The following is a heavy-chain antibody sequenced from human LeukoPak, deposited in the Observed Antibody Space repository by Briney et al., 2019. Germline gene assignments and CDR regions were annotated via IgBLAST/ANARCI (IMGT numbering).Heavy chain of an antibody. CDR2: MNAANGDT. Sequence: GAIVKVSCKASGYTFSTYIVHWVRQAPGQRLEWMGCMNAANGDTKYSQKFQGRVTITRDTSASTAYVEMSSLRSEDTAVYFCAREIDRDDYNRFFDYWGQGTLVTVSS. V-gene: IGHV1-3*01. CDR3: AREIDRDDYNRFFDY. CDR1: GYTFSTYI. J-gene: IGHJ4*02. D-gene: IGHD5-24*01.